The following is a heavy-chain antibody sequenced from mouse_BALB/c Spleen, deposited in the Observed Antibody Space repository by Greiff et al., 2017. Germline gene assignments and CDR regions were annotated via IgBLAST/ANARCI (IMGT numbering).Heavy chain of an antibody. CDR3: ARDYGIPLDY. D-gene: IGHD2-1*01. V-gene: IGHV14-3*02. J-gene: IGHJ4*01. CDR2: IDPANGNT. CDR1: GFNIKDTY. Sequence: EVMLVESGAELVKPGASVKLSCTASGFNIKDTYMHWVKQRPEQGLEWIGRIDPANGNTKYDPKFQGKATITADTSSNTAYLQLSSLTSEDTAVYYCARDYGIPLDYWGQGTSVTVSS.